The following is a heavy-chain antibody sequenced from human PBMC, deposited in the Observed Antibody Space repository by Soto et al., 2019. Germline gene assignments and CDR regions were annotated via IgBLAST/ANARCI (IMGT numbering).Heavy chain of an antibody. D-gene: IGHD6-13*01. V-gene: IGHV3-30*03. CDR3: ARCPGVAAAGPPFDP. CDR2: ISYDGSNK. CDR1: GFTFNDYG. J-gene: IGHJ5*02. Sequence: GGSLRLSCAASGFTFNDYGIHWVRQAPGKGLDWVAVISYDGSNKYYADSVKGRFTISRDNSKNTLYLQMNSLRAEDTAVYYCARCPGVAAAGPPFDPWGQGTLVTVSS.